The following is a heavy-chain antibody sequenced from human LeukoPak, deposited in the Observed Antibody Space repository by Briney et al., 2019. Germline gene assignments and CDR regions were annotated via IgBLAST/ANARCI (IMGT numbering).Heavy chain of an antibody. Sequence: ASLKVSCKASGFTLSRHHISWVRQAPGQGLEWMGWIDRNAGDTIYAQRFQGRVTMTRDTSTTTAYMELRSLRLDDTAVYYCVREDWGSGTIIDYWGQGTLVTVSS. V-gene: IGHV1-18*01. CDR1: GFTLSRHH. J-gene: IGHJ4*02. CDR3: VREDWGSGTIIDY. CDR2: IDRNAGDT. D-gene: IGHD1-14*01.